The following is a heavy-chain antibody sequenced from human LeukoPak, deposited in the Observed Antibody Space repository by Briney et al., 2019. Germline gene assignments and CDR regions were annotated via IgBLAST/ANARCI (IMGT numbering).Heavy chain of an antibody. Sequence: PGGALRLSCAASGFTFSSYWMHWVRQVPGKGPVWVSRIQSDGRTARYADSVQGRFTISRDNAKNTQYLQMNSLKAEDTAVYFCTRDQSTISTATYALDVWGQGTAVIVAS. D-gene: IGHD2-15*01. CDR2: IQSDGRTA. V-gene: IGHV3-74*01. J-gene: IGHJ6*02. CDR1: GFTFSSYW. CDR3: TRDQSTISTATYALDV.